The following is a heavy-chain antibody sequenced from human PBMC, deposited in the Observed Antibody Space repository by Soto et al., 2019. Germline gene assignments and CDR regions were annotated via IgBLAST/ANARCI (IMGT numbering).Heavy chain of an antibody. Sequence: SETLSLTCTVSGGSISSYYWSWIRQPPGKGLEWIGYIYYSGSTYYNPSLKSRVTISVDRSKNQFSLKLSSVTAADTAVYYCARGPPMGYWGQGTLVTVSS. J-gene: IGHJ4*02. CDR1: GGSISSYY. CDR2: IYYSGST. CDR3: ARGPPMGY. D-gene: IGHD3-16*01. V-gene: IGHV4-59*12.